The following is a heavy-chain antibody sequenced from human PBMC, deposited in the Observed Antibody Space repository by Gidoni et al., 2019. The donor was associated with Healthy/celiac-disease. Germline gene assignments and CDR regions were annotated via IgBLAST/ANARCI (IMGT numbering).Heavy chain of an antibody. CDR1: GFTFSSYA. Sequence: EVQLLEYGGGLVQPGGSLRLSCAASGFTFSSYAMSWIRQAPGKGLEWGAAISGSGGSTYYADSVKGRFTIARDNSKNTLYLQMNSLRAEDTAVYYCATPRRVTMIDDAFDIWGQGTMVTVSS. CDR3: ATPRRVTMIDDAFDI. V-gene: IGHV3-23*01. D-gene: IGHD3-22*01. J-gene: IGHJ3*02. CDR2: ISGSGGST.